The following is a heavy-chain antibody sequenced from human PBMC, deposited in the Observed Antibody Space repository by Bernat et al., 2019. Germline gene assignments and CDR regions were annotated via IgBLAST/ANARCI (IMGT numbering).Heavy chain of an antibody. Sequence: EVQLLESGGGLVQPGGSLRLSCAASGFPFSNYAMSWVRQAPGKGLEWVSESRGSGGSTYFADSVRGRFAISRDNSKNTLYLQMNSLRAEDTAVYYCAKLMGAGYYFGMDVWGQGTTVTVSS. CDR1: GFPFSNYA. J-gene: IGHJ6*02. D-gene: IGHD2-8*01. CDR2: SRGSGGST. CDR3: AKLMGAGYYFGMDV. V-gene: IGHV3-23*01.